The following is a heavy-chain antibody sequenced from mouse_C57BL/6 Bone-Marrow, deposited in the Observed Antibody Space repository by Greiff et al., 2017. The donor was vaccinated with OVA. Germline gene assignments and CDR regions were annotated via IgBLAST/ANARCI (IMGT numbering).Heavy chain of an antibody. J-gene: IGHJ3*01. CDR1: GFTFSSYT. CDR2: ISGGGGNT. Sequence: EVKLEESGGGLVKPGGSLKLSCAASGFTFSSYTMSWVRQTPEKRLEWVATISGGGGNTYYPDSVKGRFTISRDNAKNTLYLQMSSLRSEDTALYYCARQLQAWFAYWGQGTLVTVSA. V-gene: IGHV5-9*01. CDR3: ARQLQAWFAY.